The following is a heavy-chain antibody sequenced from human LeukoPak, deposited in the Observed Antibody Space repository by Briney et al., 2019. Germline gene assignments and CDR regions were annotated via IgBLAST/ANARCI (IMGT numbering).Heavy chain of an antibody. J-gene: IGHJ4*02. D-gene: IGHD2-2*01. CDR3: ARGRGIVVVPAAFDY. Sequence: PGGSLRLSCAASRFTFDDYGMSWVRQAPGKGLEWVSGINWNGGSTGYADSVKGRFTISRDNAKNSLYLQMNSLRAEDTALYYCARGRGIVVVPAAFDYWGQGTLVTVSS. CDR2: INWNGGST. CDR1: RFTFDDYG. V-gene: IGHV3-20*04.